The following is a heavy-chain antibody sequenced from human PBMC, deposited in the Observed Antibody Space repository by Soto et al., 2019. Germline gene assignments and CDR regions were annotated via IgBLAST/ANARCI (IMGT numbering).Heavy chain of an antibody. Sequence: GGSLRLSCAASGFTFSSYAMHWVRQAPGKGLEWVAVISYDGSNKYYADSVKGRFTISRDNSKNTLYLQMNSLREENTAVYYCASPGYRSGWYGWYFDYWGQEALETVSS. V-gene: IGHV3-30-3*01. D-gene: IGHD6-19*01. J-gene: IGHJ4*02. CDR1: GFTFSSYA. CDR2: ISYDGSNK. CDR3: ASPGYRSGWYGWYFDY.